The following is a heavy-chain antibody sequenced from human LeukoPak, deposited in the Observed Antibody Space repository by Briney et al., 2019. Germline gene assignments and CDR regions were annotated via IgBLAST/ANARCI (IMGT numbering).Heavy chain of an antibody. CDR1: GGSISSYY. CDR2: IYYSGST. J-gene: IGHJ3*02. CDR3: ARRGYYDSSGRHAFDI. D-gene: IGHD3-22*01. Sequence: SETLSLTCTVSGGSISSYYWSWIRQPPGKGLEWIGYIYYSGSTYYNPSLKGRVTISVDTSKNQFSLKLSSVTAADTAVYYCARRGYYDSSGRHAFDIWGQGTMVTVSS. V-gene: IGHV4-59*04.